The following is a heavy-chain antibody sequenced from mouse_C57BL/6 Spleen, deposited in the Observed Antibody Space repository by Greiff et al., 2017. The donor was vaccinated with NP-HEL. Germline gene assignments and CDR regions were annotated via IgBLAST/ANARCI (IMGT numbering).Heavy chain of an antibody. Sequence: QVQLKQPGAELVRPGSSVKLSCKASGYTFTSYWMHWVKQRPIQGLEWIGNIDPSDSETHYNQKFKDKATLTVDKSSSTAYMQLSSLTSEDSAVYYCARSLDGYYADYWGQGTTLTVSS. CDR1: GYTFTSYW. CDR3: ARSLDGYYADY. J-gene: IGHJ2*01. D-gene: IGHD2-3*01. V-gene: IGHV1-52*01. CDR2: IDPSDSET.